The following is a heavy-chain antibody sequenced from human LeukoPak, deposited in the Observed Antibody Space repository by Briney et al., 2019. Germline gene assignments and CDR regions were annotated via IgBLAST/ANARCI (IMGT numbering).Heavy chain of an antibody. J-gene: IGHJ3*02. D-gene: IGHD2-21*02. CDR1: GFTFSSYA. Sequence: GGSLRLSCAASGFTFSSYAMHWVRQAPGKGLEYVSAISSNGGSTYYANSVKGRFTISRDNSKNTLYLQMNSLRAEDTAVYYCAKLTANDAFDIWGQGTMVTVSS. CDR3: AKLTANDAFDI. CDR2: ISSNGGST. V-gene: IGHV3-64*01.